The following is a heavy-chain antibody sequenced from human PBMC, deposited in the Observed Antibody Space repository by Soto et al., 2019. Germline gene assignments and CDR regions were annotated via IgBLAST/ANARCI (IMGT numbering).Heavy chain of an antibody. V-gene: IGHV3-48*01. CDR3: ARGDKRGYYYGMDV. CDR1: GFTFSSYS. D-gene: IGHD1-1*01. J-gene: IGHJ6*02. Sequence: EVQLVESGGGLVQPGGSLRLSCAASGFTFSSYSMNWVRQAPGKGLEWVSFISSTGNTIYYADSVKGRFTLSRDNAXNSLYLQVNSLRAEDTAVYYCARGDKRGYYYGMDVWGQGTTVTVSS. CDR2: ISSTGNTI.